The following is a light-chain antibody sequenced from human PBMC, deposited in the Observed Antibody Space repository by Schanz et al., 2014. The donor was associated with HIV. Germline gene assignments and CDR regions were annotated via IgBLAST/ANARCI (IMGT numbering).Light chain of an antibody. CDR1: NGAVTSGHY. CDR2: DTS. Sequence: QTVVTQEPSLTVPPGGTVTLTCGSSNGAVTSGHYPYWFQQKPGQAPRTLIYDTSNKHSWTPARFSGSLLGGKAALTLSGAQPEDEAEYYCLLSYSGARVVFGGGTKLTVL. V-gene: IGLV7-46*01. J-gene: IGLJ2*01. CDR3: LLSYSGARVV.